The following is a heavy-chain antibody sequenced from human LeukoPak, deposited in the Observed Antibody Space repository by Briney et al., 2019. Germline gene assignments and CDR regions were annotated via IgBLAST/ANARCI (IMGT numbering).Heavy chain of an antibody. V-gene: IGHV3-23*01. J-gene: IGHJ4*02. CDR2: ISGSGGIT. CDR1: RCTLWGYA. CDR3: AKLRGSYDILTGYDF. Sequence: GGSLRLSCAASRCTLWGYAMSWVRQVPGKGLKWVSTISGSGGITYYADSVDGRFTISRDNSKNILYLQMSSLRAEDTAVYYCAKLRGSYDILTGYDFWGQGILVTVSS. D-gene: IGHD3-9*01.